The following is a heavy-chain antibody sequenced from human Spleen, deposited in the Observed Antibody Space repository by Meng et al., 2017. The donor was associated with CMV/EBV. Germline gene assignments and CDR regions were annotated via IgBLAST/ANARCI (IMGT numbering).Heavy chain of an antibody. CDR3: ARDHRYYDSSGYFSY. CDR1: GATVSSYA. CDR2: ISAYTGNT. V-gene: IGHV1-18*01. J-gene: IGHJ4*02. D-gene: IGHD3-22*01. Sequence: GATVSSYAISRVRQAPGQGLEWIGWISAYTGNTHYAQQLQGRVTMTPDTSTSTAYMELRRLRSDDTAVYYCARDHRYYDSSGYFSYWGQGTLVTVS.